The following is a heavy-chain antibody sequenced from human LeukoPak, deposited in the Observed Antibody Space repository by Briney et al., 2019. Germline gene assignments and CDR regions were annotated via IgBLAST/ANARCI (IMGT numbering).Heavy chain of an antibody. J-gene: IGHJ6*02. Sequence: GESLKISCEGSGYSFSGYWIAWVRQMPGKGLEWMGTIYPGDSDTRYSPSFQGQVTISADKSISTAYLQWSSLRASDTAIYYCARHNKNIVVVPAAISGMDVWGQGTTVTVSS. V-gene: IGHV5-51*01. CDR1: GYSFSGYW. CDR2: IYPGDSDT. D-gene: IGHD2-2*01. CDR3: ARHNKNIVVVPAAISGMDV.